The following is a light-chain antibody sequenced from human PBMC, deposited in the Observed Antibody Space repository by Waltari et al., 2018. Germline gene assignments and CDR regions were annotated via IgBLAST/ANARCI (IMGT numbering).Light chain of an antibody. CDR1: SGAVGANNY. CDR3: SSYAGSRGV. V-gene: IGLV2-8*01. CDR2: DVN. J-gene: IGLJ3*02. Sequence: QSALTQPPSASGSPGQSVTISCPGASGAVGANNYVAWYQQHPGKAPRLILYDVNTRPSGGPDRLSGSKSDNTASLTVVGLQAEDEADYYCSSYAGSRGVFGGGTKLSV.